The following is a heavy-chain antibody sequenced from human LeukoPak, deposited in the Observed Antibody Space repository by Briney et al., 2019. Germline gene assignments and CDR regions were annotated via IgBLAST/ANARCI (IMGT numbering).Heavy chain of an antibody. J-gene: IGHJ4*02. Sequence: ASVKVSCKASGGTFSSYAISWERQAPGQGLEWMGRIIPILGIANYAQKFQGRVTITADKSTSTASMELSSLRSEDTAVYYCASSYSSSWYYFDYWGQGTLVTVSS. CDR1: GGTFSSYA. V-gene: IGHV1-69*04. CDR3: ASSYSSSWYYFDY. CDR2: IIPILGIA. D-gene: IGHD6-13*01.